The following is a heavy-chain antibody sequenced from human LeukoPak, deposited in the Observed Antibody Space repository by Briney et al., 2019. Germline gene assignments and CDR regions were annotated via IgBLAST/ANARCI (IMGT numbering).Heavy chain of an antibody. CDR1: GFTFSSSA. CDR2: ISGNGAST. CDR3: AKKSPYGGADY. V-gene: IGHV3-23*01. J-gene: IGHJ4*02. D-gene: IGHD4/OR15-4a*01. Sequence: PGESLRLSCAASGFTFSSSAMSWVRQAPGKGLEWVSAISGNGASTYYADSVKGRFTISSDNSKNTLYLQINSLRAEDTAVYYCAKKSPYGGADYWGQGTLVTVSS.